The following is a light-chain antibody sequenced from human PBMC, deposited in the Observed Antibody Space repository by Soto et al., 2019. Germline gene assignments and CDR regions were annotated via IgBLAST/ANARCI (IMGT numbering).Light chain of an antibody. Sequence: EIVMTQSPATLSVSPGERATLSCRASQSVSNNLAWYQQKPGQAPRLLIYGASTRATGIPARFTGSRSGTEFTLTISSLQSEDFAVYYCQQYNNWPLTFGEGTKVEIK. CDR1: QSVSNN. J-gene: IGKJ4*01. CDR3: QQYNNWPLT. CDR2: GAS. V-gene: IGKV3D-15*01.